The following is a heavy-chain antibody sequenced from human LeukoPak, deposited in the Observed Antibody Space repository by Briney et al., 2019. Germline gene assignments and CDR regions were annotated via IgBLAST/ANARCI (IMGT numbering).Heavy chain of an antibody. Sequence: GGSLRLSCAASGFTFYRYGINWVRQAPGKGLGWLAVISHDGSEKYYADSVKGRFTISRDNFKNTVDLQMNSLRDDDTAVYYCAKEKVATTLRYYDNWGQGTLVTVSS. CDR2: ISHDGSEK. V-gene: IGHV3-30*18. D-gene: IGHD2-21*02. CDR1: GFTFYRYG. CDR3: AKEKVATTLRYYDN. J-gene: IGHJ4*02.